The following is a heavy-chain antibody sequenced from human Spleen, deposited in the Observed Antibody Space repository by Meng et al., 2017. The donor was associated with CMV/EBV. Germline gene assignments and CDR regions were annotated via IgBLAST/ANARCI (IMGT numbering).Heavy chain of an antibody. J-gene: IGHJ6*02. CDR3: ARAPSYDNYYYCMDV. D-gene: IGHD3-9*01. Sequence: SETLSLTCTVSGGSISSYYWSWIRQPPGKGLEWSEYIYYSGSTNYNPSLKSRVTISVDTSKNQFSLKLSSVTAADTAVYYCARAPSYDNYYYCMDVWGQGTTVTVSS. CDR1: GGSISSYY. CDR2: IYYSGST. V-gene: IGHV4-59*01.